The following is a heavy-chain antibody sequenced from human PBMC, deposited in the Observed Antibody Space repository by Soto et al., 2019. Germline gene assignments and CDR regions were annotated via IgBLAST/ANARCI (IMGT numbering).Heavy chain of an antibody. CDR1: GFTFSNAW. CDR2: IKSKTDGGTT. D-gene: IGHD5-18*01. V-gene: IGHV3-15*01. Sequence: GGSLRLSCAASGFTFSNAWMSWVRQAPGKGLEWVGRIKSKTDGGTTDYAAPVKGRFTISRDDSKNTLYLQMNSLKTEDTAVYYCARGGPLQLWFTYFDYWGQGTLVTVSS. CDR3: ARGGPLQLWFTYFDY. J-gene: IGHJ4*02.